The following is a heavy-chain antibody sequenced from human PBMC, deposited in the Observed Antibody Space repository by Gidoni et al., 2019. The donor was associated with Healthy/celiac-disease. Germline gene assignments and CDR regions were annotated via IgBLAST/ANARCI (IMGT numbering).Heavy chain of an antibody. CDR3: ARSLSRIPPTTGLEPYFDY. D-gene: IGHD1-1*01. CDR2: IYYSGST. J-gene: IGHJ4*02. V-gene: IGHV4-31*03. CDR1: GGSISSGGYY. Sequence: QVQLQESGPGLVKPSQTLSLTCTVSGGSISSGGYYWSWIRQHPGKGLEWIGYIYYSGSTYYNPSLKSRVTISVDTSKNQFSLKLSSVTAADTAVYYCARSLSRIPPTTGLEPYFDYWGQGTLVTVSS.